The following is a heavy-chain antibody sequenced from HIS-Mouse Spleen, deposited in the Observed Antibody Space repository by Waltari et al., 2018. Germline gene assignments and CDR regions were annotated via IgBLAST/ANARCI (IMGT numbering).Heavy chain of an antibody. CDR3: AKDNSGSYFAYFDY. CDR1: GFTFDDYA. Sequence: EVQLVESGGGLVQPGRSLRLSCAASGFTFDDYAMHWVRPAPGKGLEWVSGISWNSGSIGYADSVKGRFTISRDNAKNSLYLQMNSLRAEDTALYYCAKDNSGSYFAYFDYWGQGTLVTVSS. CDR2: ISWNSGSI. V-gene: IGHV3-9*01. D-gene: IGHD1-26*01. J-gene: IGHJ4*02.